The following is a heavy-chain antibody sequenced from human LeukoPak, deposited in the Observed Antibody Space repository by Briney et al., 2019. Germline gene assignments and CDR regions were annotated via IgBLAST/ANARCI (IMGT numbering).Heavy chain of an antibody. D-gene: IGHD6-13*01. J-gene: IGHJ6*03. Sequence: SETLSLTCTVSGGSISSGSYYWSWIRQPAGKGLEWIGYIYYSGSTNYNPSLKSRVTISVDTSKNQFSLKLSSVTAADTAVYYCARTSSSWYWYMDVWGKGTTVTVSS. CDR2: IYYSGST. V-gene: IGHV4-61*10. CDR3: ARTSSSWYWYMDV. CDR1: GGSISSGSYY.